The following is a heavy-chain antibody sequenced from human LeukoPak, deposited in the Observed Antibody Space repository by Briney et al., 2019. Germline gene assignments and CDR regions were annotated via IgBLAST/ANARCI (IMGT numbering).Heavy chain of an antibody. CDR2: IYPGDSDT. V-gene: IGHV5-51*01. Sequence: GESLKISCKGSGYSFTGYWIGWVRQMPGKGLEWMGIIYPGDSDTRYSPSFQGQVTISADKSISTAYLQWSSLKASDTAMYYCARGGRDFWSGYYRFDYWGQGTLVTVSS. CDR3: ARGGRDFWSGYYRFDY. CDR1: GYSFTGYW. D-gene: IGHD3-3*01. J-gene: IGHJ4*02.